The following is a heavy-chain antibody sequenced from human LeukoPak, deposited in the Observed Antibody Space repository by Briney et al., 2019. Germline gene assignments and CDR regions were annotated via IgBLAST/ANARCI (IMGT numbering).Heavy chain of an antibody. Sequence: TGGSLRLSCAASGFTFSNYHINWVRQAPGKGLEWVSSISDSSRSIYYADSVKGRFTISRDNARNSLYLQMNSLRAEDTAVYYCARGLCGGDCYDYWGQGTLVTVSS. D-gene: IGHD2-21*01. CDR1: GFTFSNYH. V-gene: IGHV3-21*06. J-gene: IGHJ4*02. CDR2: ISDSSRSI. CDR3: ARGLCGGDCYDY.